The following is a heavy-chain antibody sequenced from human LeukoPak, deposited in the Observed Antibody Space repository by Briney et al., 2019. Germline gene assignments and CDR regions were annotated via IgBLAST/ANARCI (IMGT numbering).Heavy chain of an antibody. CDR1: GFTFSSYG. D-gene: IGHD3-3*01. CDR2: IRYDGSNK. J-gene: IGHJ4*02. CDR3: AKVGVLRFLEWLFDY. V-gene: IGHV3-30*02. Sequence: GGSLRLSCAASGFTFSSYGMHWVRQAPGKGLEWVAFIRYDGSNKYYADSVKGRFTISRDNSKNTLYLQMNSLRAEDTAVYYWAKVGVLRFLEWLFDYWGQGTLVTVSS.